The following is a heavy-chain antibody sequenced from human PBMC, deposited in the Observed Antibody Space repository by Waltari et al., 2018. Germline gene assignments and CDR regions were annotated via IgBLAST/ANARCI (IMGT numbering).Heavy chain of an antibody. D-gene: IGHD6-6*01. CDR2: MNPNSGNT. J-gene: IGHJ6*02. CDR3: ARIARPRLDV. CDR1: GYTFTSYD. V-gene: IGHV1-8*01. Sequence: QVLLVQSGADVKKPGASVKVSCKASGYTFTSYDINWVRQATGQGLEWMGWMNPNSGNTGYAQKFQGRVTITTDESTSTAYMELSSLRSEDTAVYYCARIARPRLDVWGQGTTVTVSS.